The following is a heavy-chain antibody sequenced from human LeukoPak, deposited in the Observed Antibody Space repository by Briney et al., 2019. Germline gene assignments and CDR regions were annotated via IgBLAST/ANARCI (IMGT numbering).Heavy chain of an antibody. CDR3: ARQNPGADY. CDR2: IYYSGST. CDR1: GGSISSSSYY. V-gene: IGHV4-39*01. J-gene: IGHJ4*02. Sequence: SETLSLTCTVSGGSISSSSYYWGWIRQPPGKGLEWIGSIYYSGSTYYNPSLKSRVTISVDTSKNQFSLKLISVTAADTAVYYCARQNPGADYWGQGTLVTVSS. D-gene: IGHD1-14*01.